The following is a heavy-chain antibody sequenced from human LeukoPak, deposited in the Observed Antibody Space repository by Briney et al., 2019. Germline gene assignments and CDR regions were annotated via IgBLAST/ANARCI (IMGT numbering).Heavy chain of an antibody. Sequence: ASVKVSCNASGYTFTGYYIHWVRQAPGQGFEWMGWINPKTGDTKYAQKFQGRVTMTRDTSITTVYMDLTRLGSDDTAVYFCARGILSSSSMTLLPRFDPWGQGTLVTVSA. J-gene: IGHJ5*02. CDR2: INPKTGDT. CDR1: GYTFTGYY. D-gene: IGHD2-2*01. CDR3: ARGILSSSSMTLLPRFDP. V-gene: IGHV1-2*02.